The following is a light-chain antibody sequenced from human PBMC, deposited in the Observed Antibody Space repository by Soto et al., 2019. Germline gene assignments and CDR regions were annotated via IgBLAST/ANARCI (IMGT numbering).Light chain of an antibody. V-gene: IGKV3-15*01. CDR2: GAS. J-gene: IGKJ2*01. Sequence: EMVLTQSPATLSVSPGERVTLPCRASQSASREMAWYQQRPGQAPRLLIYGASTRATGVPARFSGSGSGTEFTLTISSLQPEDSAVYYCQVRFTFGQGTNLEIK. CDR3: QVRFT. CDR1: QSASRE.